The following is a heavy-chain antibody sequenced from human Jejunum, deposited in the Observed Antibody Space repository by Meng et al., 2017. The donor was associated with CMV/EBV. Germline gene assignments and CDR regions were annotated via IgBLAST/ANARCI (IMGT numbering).Heavy chain of an antibody. Sequence: VRLGQSGAEVKRPGSSVRVSCKASGDTFNNVIIHWVRQPPGPGLEWMGAFIPIFAKANYAQNFQGKVTLTADESISTVYMELNNLTSEDTAIYYCASEGSGGAFDPWGQGTLVTVSS. CDR1: GDTFNNVI. D-gene: IGHD3-10*01. CDR2: FIPIFAKA. V-gene: IGHV1-69*12. J-gene: IGHJ5*02. CDR3: ASEGSGGAFDP.